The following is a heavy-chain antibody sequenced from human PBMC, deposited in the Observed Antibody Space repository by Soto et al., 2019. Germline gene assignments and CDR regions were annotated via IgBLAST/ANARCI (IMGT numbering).Heavy chain of an antibody. Sequence: EVQLVESGGGLVQPGGPLRLSCAASGFRVSSTYMSWVRQAPGKGLEWVSVIYSAGSTYYADSVKGRFTISRDNSKNTLYIQMNSLRAEDTAVYYCARADCSGGSCLAGYFDLWGRGTLVTVSS. D-gene: IGHD2-15*01. V-gene: IGHV3-66*01. CDR2: IYSAGST. CDR1: GFRVSSTY. CDR3: ARADCSGGSCLAGYFDL. J-gene: IGHJ2*01.